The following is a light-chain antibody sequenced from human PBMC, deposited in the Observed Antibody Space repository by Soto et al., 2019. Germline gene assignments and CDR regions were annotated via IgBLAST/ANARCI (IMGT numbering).Light chain of an antibody. CDR2: DAS. Sequence: ILMTQSPAARYVSPGERATISCRASQSVSNNLAWYQQKPGQATRLLFYDASTRATGSPDRFSGSGSGKEFTLTISGLQSEECAVSSFQQYNNWPPWTFGQGTKVEIK. V-gene: IGKV3-15*01. CDR3: QQYNNWPPWT. CDR1: QSVSNN. J-gene: IGKJ1*01.